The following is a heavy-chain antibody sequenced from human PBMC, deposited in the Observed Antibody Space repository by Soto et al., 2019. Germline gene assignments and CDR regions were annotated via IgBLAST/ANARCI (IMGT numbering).Heavy chain of an antibody. D-gene: IGHD3-22*01. V-gene: IGHV1-18*01. CDR2: ISAYNGNT. CDR3: ARDIVEGRAMIVIGVPRTNTHDYYYGMDV. CDR1: GYTFTSYG. J-gene: IGHJ6*02. Sequence: QVQLVQSGAEVKKPGASVKVSCKASGYTFTSYGISWVRQAPGQGLEWMGWISAYNGNTNYAQKLQGRVTMTTDTSTSTAYMELRNLRSDDTAVYYCARDIVEGRAMIVIGVPRTNTHDYYYGMDVWGQGTTVTVSS.